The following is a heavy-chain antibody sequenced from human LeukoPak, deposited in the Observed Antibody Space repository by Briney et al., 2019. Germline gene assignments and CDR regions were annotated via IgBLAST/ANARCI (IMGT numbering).Heavy chain of an antibody. Sequence: PGGSLRLSCAASGFTFTISGMHWVRQAPGEGLEWVAFIGRDGSTKYYADSVKGRFTISGDSSYHTAFLRMNSLRGDDTAIYYCVKDGGWTFDIWGQGTMVTVSS. CDR1: GFTFTISG. CDR2: IGRDGSTK. V-gene: IGHV3-30*02. CDR3: VKDGGWTFDI. D-gene: IGHD2-15*01. J-gene: IGHJ3*02.